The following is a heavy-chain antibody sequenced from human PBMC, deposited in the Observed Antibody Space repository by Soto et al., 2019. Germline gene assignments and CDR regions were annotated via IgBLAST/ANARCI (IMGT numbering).Heavy chain of an antibody. D-gene: IGHD3-10*01. J-gene: IGHJ6*03. CDR2: INHSGST. CDR1: GGSFSGYY. Sequence: PSETLSLTCAVYGGSFSGYYWSWIRQPPGKGLEWIGEINHSGSTNYNPSLKSRVTISVDTSKNQFSLKLSSVTAADTAVYYCARGSITMVRGVIKKKRYYYYMDVWGKGTTVTVSS. CDR3: ARGSITMVRGVIKKKRYYYYMDV. V-gene: IGHV4-34*01.